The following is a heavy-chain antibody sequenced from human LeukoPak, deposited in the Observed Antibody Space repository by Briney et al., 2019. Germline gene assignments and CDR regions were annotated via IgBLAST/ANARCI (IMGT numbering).Heavy chain of an antibody. Sequence: SETLSLTCTVSGGSISSFYWTWIRQPPGKGLEWIGYIYYTGRTNYNPSLKSRVTISVDKSKNQFSLKLNSVTAADTAVYYCARGPGRGSSDWYFDLWGRGTLVTVSS. CDR2: IYYTGRT. CDR3: ARGPGRGSSDWYFDL. CDR1: GGSISSFY. J-gene: IGHJ2*01. V-gene: IGHV4-59*12. D-gene: IGHD1-14*01.